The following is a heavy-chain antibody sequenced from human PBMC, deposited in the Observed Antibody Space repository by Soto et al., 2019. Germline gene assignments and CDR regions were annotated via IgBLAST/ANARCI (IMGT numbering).Heavy chain of an antibody. Sequence: HPGGSLRLSCAASGFTFSSYSMNWVRQAPGKGLEWVSYISSSSSTIYYADSVKGRFTISRDNAKNSLYLQMNSLRDEDTAVYYCARDLYDILTGYYDYYGMDVWGQGTTVTVSS. D-gene: IGHD3-9*01. CDR3: ARDLYDILTGYYDYYGMDV. CDR1: GFTFSSYS. CDR2: ISSSSSTI. J-gene: IGHJ6*02. V-gene: IGHV3-48*02.